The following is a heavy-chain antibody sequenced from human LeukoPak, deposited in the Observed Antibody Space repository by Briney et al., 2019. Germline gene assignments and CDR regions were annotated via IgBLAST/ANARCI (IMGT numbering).Heavy chain of an antibody. V-gene: IGHV3-74*01. D-gene: IGHD3-16*01. J-gene: IGHJ4*02. CDR2: INSDGSST. Sequence: LSGGSLRLSCAASGLTFSNYWMHWVRQAPGKGLVWVSRINSDGSSTIYADSVKGRFTTSRDNAKNTVVLQMNSLSAEDTAVYYCATGGAQYYDYWGQGTVVTVSS. CDR3: ATGGAQYYDY. CDR1: GLTFSNYW.